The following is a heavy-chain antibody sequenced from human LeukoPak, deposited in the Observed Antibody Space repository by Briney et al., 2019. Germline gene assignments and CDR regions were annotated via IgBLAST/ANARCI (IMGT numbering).Heavy chain of an antibody. Sequence: GGSLRLSCAASGFTFGSYAMYWVRQAPGKGLERVSGIFGSGGSAHYADSVKGRFTISRDNSKNTVYLQMDSLRVEDTAIYYCAKTTTGYSSGRYPAWPIDYWGQGTLVTVSS. V-gene: IGHV3-23*01. CDR3: AKTTTGYSSGRYPAWPIDY. J-gene: IGHJ4*02. D-gene: IGHD2-15*01. CDR2: IFGSGGSA. CDR1: GFTFGSYA.